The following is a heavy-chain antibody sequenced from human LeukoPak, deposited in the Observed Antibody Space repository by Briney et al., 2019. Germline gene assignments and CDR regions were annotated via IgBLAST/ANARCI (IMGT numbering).Heavy chain of an antibody. V-gene: IGHV5-51*01. CDR2: IYPGESDN. CDR1: GYNFTSYW. J-gene: IGHJ5*02. CDR3: ARSKGYGANAGHRFDP. Sequence: GEALKISCKGSGYNFTSYWIGWGRQGPGKGLEWMVLIYPGESDNKYSPSFQGQVTISPDNSLSTPYLQWSSLKASDTAIYYCARSKGYGANAGHRFDPWGQGTLVTVSS. D-gene: IGHD4-17*01.